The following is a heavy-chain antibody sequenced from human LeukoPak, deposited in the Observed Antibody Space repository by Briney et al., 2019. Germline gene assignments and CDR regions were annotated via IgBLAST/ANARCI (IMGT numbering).Heavy chain of an antibody. D-gene: IGHD5-24*01. CDR2: INPNSGGT. Sequence: GASVKVSCKASGYTFTGYYMHWVRQAPGQGLEWMGWINPNSGGTNYAQKFQGRVTMTRDTSISTAYMELSRLRSDDTAVYYCARGGRDGYNQNYYFDYWGQGTLVTVSS. V-gene: IGHV1-2*02. CDR3: ARGGRDGYNQNYYFDY. J-gene: IGHJ4*02. CDR1: GYTFTGYY.